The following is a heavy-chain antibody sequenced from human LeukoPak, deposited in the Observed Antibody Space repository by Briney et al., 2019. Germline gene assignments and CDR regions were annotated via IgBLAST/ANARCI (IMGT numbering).Heavy chain of an antibody. Sequence: GGSLRLSCAASGFSSSDYWMHWVRHAPGKGLVWVSRMNSDGTTTNYADSVKGRFTISRDNAKNTLYLQMNSLRAEGTAVYYCARGRGPYGWFDPWGQGTLVTVSS. V-gene: IGHV3-74*01. J-gene: IGHJ5*02. CDR2: MNSDGTTT. D-gene: IGHD3-10*01. CDR3: ARGRGPYGWFDP. CDR1: GFSSSDYW.